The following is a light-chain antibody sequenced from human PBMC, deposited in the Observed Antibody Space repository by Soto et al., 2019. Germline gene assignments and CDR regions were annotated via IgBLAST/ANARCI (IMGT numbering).Light chain of an antibody. J-gene: IGKJ1*01. Sequence: EVRLKQSPGTLSLSPWERATLSCRASQTVRNNYLAWYQQKPGQAPRLLIYDASSRATGIPDRFSGGGSGTDFTLTINRLEPEDFAVYYCQQYGSSGTFGQGTKVDIK. CDR2: DAS. CDR3: QQYGSSGT. V-gene: IGKV3-20*01. CDR1: QTVRNNY.